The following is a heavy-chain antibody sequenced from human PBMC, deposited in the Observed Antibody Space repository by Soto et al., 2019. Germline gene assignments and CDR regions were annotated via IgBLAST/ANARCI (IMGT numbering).Heavy chain of an antibody. V-gene: IGHV4-31*03. Sequence: SETLSLTCTVSGGSISSGGYYWSWIRQHPGKGLEWIGYIYYSGSTYYNPSLKSRVPISVDTSKNQFSLKLSSVTAADTAVYYCARGIVTTSWYYFDYWGQGTLVTVSS. CDR2: IYYSGST. J-gene: IGHJ4*02. D-gene: IGHD4-17*01. CDR3: ARGIVTTSWYYFDY. CDR1: GGSISSGGYY.